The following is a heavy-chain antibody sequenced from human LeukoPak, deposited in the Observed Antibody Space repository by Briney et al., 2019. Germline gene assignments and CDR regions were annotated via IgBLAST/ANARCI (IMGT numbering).Heavy chain of an antibody. D-gene: IGHD6-13*01. J-gene: IGHJ5*02. CDR3: ARDGGSSWYSNWFDP. V-gene: IGHV4-38-2*02. Sequence: TSETLSLTCTVSGYSIRSGFYWGWIRQPPGKGLEWIGRIYTSGSTNYNPSLKSRVTISVDTSKNQFSLKLSSVTAADTVVYYCARDGGSSWYSNWFDPWGQGTLVTVSS. CDR2: IYTSGST. CDR1: GYSIRSGFY.